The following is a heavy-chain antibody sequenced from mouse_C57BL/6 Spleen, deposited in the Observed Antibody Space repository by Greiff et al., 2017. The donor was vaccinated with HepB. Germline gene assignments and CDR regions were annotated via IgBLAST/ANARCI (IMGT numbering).Heavy chain of an antibody. Sequence: VQLQQSGAELVRPGPSVKVSCKASGYAFTNYLIEWVKQRPGQGLEWIGVINPGSGGTNYNEKFKGKATLTADKSSSTAYMQLSSLTSEDSAVYFCAREESQLGEGYWGQGTTLTVSS. D-gene: IGHD4-1*02. J-gene: IGHJ2*01. CDR2: INPGSGGT. V-gene: IGHV1-54*01. CDR3: AREESQLGEGY. CDR1: GYAFTNYL.